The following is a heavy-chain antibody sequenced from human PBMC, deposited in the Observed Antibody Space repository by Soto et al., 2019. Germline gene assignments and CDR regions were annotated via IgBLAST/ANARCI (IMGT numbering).Heavy chain of an antibody. CDR3: AACTTMVQLYYFDY. V-gene: IGHV3-23*01. CDR1: GFTFSSYA. Sequence: LRLSCAASGFTFSSYAMSWVRQAPGKGLEWVSAISGSGGSTYYADSVKGRFTISRDNSKNTLYLQMNSLRAEDTAVYYCAACTTMVQLYYFDYWGQGTLVTVSS. J-gene: IGHJ4*02. CDR2: ISGSGGST. D-gene: IGHD5-18*01.